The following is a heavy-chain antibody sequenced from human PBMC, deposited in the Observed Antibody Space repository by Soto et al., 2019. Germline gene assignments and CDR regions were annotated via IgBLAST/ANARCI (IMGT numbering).Heavy chain of an antibody. J-gene: IGHJ5*02. D-gene: IGHD2-8*02. CDR1: GFTFSAYD. Sequence: EVQLVESGGGLVQPGGSLRLSCAASGFTFSAYDMHWVRQPTGKGLEWVSAIGTLHDTYYPDSVKGRFTISRENAKNSLDLQMNSLTTGDTAVYYWARQASYWHGGGGWFDPWGQGTLVTVSS. CDR3: ARQASYWHGGGGWFDP. CDR2: IGTLHDT. V-gene: IGHV3-13*01.